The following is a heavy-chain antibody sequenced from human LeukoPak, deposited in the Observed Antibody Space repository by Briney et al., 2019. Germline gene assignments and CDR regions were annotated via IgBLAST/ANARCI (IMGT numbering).Heavy chain of an antibody. CDR2: ISSSSSTR. J-gene: IGHJ4*02. Sequence: GGSLRLSCAASGFTFSSYSMNWVRQAPGKGLEWVSYISSSSSTRYYADSVKGRFTISRDNAKNSPDLQMNSLRDEDTAVYYCGRGFGYYGSGINHFAYWGQGTLFTVSP. CDR1: GFTFSSYS. V-gene: IGHV3-48*02. CDR3: GRGFGYYGSGINHFAY. D-gene: IGHD3-10*01.